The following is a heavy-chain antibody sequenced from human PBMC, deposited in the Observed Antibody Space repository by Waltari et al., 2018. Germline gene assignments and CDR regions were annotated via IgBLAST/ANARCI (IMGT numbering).Heavy chain of an antibody. J-gene: IGHJ2*01. V-gene: IGHV3-74*01. CDR1: GFTFSSYW. CDR3: ARVAVTTPWYFDL. CDR2: INSAGSTK. D-gene: IGHD2-21*02. Sequence: EVQLVESGGGLVQPGGSLILSCAASGFTFSSYWMHWVRQAPGKGLVWVSRINSAGSTKTYTDSVQGRFTISRDNAKNTLYLQMNSLRAEDTAVYYCARVAVTTPWYFDLWGRGTLVTVSS.